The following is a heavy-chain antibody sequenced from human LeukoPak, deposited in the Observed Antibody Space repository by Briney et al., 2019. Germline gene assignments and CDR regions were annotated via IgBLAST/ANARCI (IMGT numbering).Heavy chain of an antibody. CDR3: ARDPIVVVPAAIYYYYGMDV. D-gene: IGHD2-2*01. J-gene: IGHJ6*02. CDR1: GGSISSGSYY. Sequence: SETLSLTCTVSGGSISSGSYYWSRIRQPAGKGLEWIGRIYTSGSTNYNPSLKSRVTISVDTSKNQFSLKLSSVTAADTAVYYCARDPIVVVPAAIYYYYGMDVWGQGTTVTVFS. CDR2: IYTSGST. V-gene: IGHV4-61*02.